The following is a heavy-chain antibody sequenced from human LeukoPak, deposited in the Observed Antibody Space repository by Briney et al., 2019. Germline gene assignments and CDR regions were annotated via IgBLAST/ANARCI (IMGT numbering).Heavy chain of an antibody. V-gene: IGHV4-59*08. CDR3: ARRGAYGSGSYSDWYFDL. CDR1: GGSISSYY. J-gene: IGHJ2*01. Sequence: SETLSLTCTVSGGSISSYYWSWIWQPPGKGLEWIGYIYYSGSTNYNPSLKSRVTISVDTSKNQFSLKLSSVTAADTAVYYCARRGAYGSGSYSDWYFDLWGRGTLVTVSS. D-gene: IGHD3-10*01. CDR2: IYYSGST.